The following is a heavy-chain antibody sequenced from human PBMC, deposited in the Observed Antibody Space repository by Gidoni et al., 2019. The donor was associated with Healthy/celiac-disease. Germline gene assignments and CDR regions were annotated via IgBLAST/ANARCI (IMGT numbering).Heavy chain of an antibody. CDR3: TTNRGYSYGDFDY. D-gene: IGHD5-18*01. CDR2: IKSKTDGGTT. J-gene: IGHJ4*02. V-gene: IGHV3-15*01. CDR1: GFTFSNAW. Sequence: EVQLVESGGGLVKPGGSLRLSCAASGFTFSNAWMSWVRQAPGKGLEWVGRIKSKTDGGTTDYAAPVKGRFTISRDDSKNTLYLQMNSLKTEDTAVYYCTTNRGYSYGDFDYWGQGTLVTVSS.